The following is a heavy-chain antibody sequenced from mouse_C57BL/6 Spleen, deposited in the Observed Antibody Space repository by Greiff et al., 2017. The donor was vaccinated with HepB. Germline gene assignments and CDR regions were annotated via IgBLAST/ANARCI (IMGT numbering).Heavy chain of an antibody. CDR1: GYTFTDYE. V-gene: IGHV1-15*01. CDR3: TRITTGGYYAMDY. CDR2: IDPETGGT. Sequence: QLQQSGAELVRPGASVTLSCKASGYTFTDYEMHWVKQTPVHGLEWIGAIDPETGGTAYNQKFKGKAILTADKSSSTAYMELRSLTSEDSAVYYCTRITTGGYYAMDYWGQGTSVTVSS. J-gene: IGHJ4*01. D-gene: IGHD1-1*01.